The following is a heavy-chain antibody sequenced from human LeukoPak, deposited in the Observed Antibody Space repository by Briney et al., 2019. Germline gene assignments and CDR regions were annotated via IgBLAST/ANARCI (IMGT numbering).Heavy chain of an antibody. D-gene: IGHD3-10*01. J-gene: IGHJ5*02. CDR2: INHSGST. CDR3: ARGGRTLLLWFGEPQNWFVP. CDR1: GGSFSGYY. Sequence: SETLSLTCAVYGGSFSGYYCSWIRQPPGKGLEWIGEINHSGSTNYNPSLKSRVTISVDTSKNQFSLKLSSVTAADTAVYYCARGGRTLLLWFGEPQNWFVPWGQGTLVTVSS. V-gene: IGHV4-34*01.